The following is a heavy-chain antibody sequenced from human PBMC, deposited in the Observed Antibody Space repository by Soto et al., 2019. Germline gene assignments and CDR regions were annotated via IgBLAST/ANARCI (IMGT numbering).Heavy chain of an antibody. Sequence: SETLSLTCAVYGGSFSGYYRSWIRQPPGKGLEWIGEINHSGSTNYNPSLKSRVTITVDTSKNQFSLKLSSVTAEDTAVYYCARAIFGVVMPFDYWGQGTLVTVSS. CDR3: ARAIFGVVMPFDY. V-gene: IGHV4-34*01. D-gene: IGHD3-3*01. J-gene: IGHJ4*02. CDR2: INHSGST. CDR1: GGSFSGYY.